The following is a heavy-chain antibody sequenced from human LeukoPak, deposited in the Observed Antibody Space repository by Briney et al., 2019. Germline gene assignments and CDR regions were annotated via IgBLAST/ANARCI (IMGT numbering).Heavy chain of an antibody. D-gene: IGHD3-10*01. V-gene: IGHV1-18*01. CDR1: GYTFTSYG. CDR2: ISAYNGNT. CDR3: ARDRLLWFGEPDAFDI. Sequence: GASVKVSCKASGYTFTSYGISCVRQAPGQGLEWMGWISAYNGNTNYAQKLQGRVTMTTDTSTSTAYMELRSLRSDDTAVYYCARDRLLWFGEPDAFDIWGQGKMVTVSS. J-gene: IGHJ3*02.